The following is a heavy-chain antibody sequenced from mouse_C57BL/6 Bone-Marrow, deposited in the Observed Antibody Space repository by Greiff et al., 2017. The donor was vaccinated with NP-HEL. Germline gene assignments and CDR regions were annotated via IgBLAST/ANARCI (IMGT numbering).Heavy chain of an antibody. CDR2: IRLKSDNYAT. CDR1: GFTFSNYW. Sequence: EVNLVESGGGLVQPGGSMKLSCVASGFTFSNYWMNWVRQSPEKGLEWVAQIRLKSDNYATHYAESVKGRFTISRDDSKSRVYLQMNNLRAEDTGIYYCTDHYYGCSLDYWGQGTTLTGSS. J-gene: IGHJ2*01. CDR3: TDHYYGCSLDY. V-gene: IGHV6-3*01. D-gene: IGHD1-1*01.